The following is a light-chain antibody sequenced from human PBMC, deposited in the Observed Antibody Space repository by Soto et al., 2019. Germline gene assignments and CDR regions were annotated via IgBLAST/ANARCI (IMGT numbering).Light chain of an antibody. V-gene: IGLV2-14*02. J-gene: IGLJ1*01. CDR1: SSDVGI. Sequence: QSALTQPASVSGSPGQSITISCTGTSSDVGIVSWYQQHPGKAPKVMIYEVSNRPSGVSIRFSGSKSGDTASLTISGLRAEDEADYYCSSHTGDSYVFGSGTKLTVL. CDR2: EVS. CDR3: SSHTGDSYV.